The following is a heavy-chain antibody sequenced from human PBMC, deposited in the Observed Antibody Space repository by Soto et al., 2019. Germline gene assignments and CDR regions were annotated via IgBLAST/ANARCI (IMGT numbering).Heavy chain of an antibody. CDR1: GGSISRHY. J-gene: IGHJ4*02. Sequence: SETLSLTCSVPGGSISRHYWSWIRLPAGRRLQWVGRIYSSGTTNYNPSLKSRVRMSVDTDRNSFSLRLDSVTAADTAVYYCARNFGIAATGTGFDSWGRGVLVTVSS. CDR2: IYSSGTT. V-gene: IGHV4-4*07. CDR3: ARNFGIAATGTGFDS. D-gene: IGHD6-13*01.